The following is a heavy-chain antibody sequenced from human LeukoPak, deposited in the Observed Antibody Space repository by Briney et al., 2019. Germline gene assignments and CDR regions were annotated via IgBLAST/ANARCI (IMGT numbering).Heavy chain of an antibody. CDR3: AREQCTNGVCYLDY. CDR2: INSDGITT. J-gene: IGHJ4*02. CDR1: GFTFRTYW. Sequence: GGSLRLSCEASGFTFRTYWMHWVRHAPGKGLVWVSRINSDGITTSYADSVKGRFTISRDNAKNALYLQMNSLGAEDTAVYNCAREQCTNGVCYLDYWGQGTLVTVSS. D-gene: IGHD2-8*01. V-gene: IGHV3-74*01.